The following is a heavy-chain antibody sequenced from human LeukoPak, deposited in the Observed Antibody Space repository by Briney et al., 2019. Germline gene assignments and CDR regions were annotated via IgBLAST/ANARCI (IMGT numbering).Heavy chain of an antibody. Sequence: PGGSLRLSCAASGFTFSDTWMHWVRHAPGEGLVWVSRIRSDGSDTRYAESVKGRFTISRDNAKNTLYLQMNSLRAEDTAVYYCARDTYEVATIDYWGQGTLVTVSS. J-gene: IGHJ4*02. V-gene: IGHV3-74*01. CDR3: ARDTYEVATIDY. CDR2: IRSDGSDT. D-gene: IGHD5-12*01. CDR1: GFTFSDTW.